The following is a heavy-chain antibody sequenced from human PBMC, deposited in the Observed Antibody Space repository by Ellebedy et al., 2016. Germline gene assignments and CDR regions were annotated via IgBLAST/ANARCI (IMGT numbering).Heavy chain of an antibody. Sequence: ASVKVSCKVSGYTLTELSMHWVRQAPGKGLEWMGGFDPEDGETIYAQKFQGRVTMTEDTSTDTAYMELSSLRSEDTAVYYCATPLNYADRTSGFDYWGQGTLVTVSS. CDR3: ATPLNYADRTSGFDY. CDR1: GYTLTELS. CDR2: FDPEDGET. V-gene: IGHV1-24*01. J-gene: IGHJ4*02. D-gene: IGHD1-14*01.